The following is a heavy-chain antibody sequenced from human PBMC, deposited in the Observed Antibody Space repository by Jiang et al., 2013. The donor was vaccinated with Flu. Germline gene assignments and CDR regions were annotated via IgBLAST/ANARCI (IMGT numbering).Heavy chain of an antibody. Sequence: DYWGWIRQSPGKGLEWIGSIYYSGRTYYNPSLKSRVKISIDTSKNQFSLKLSSVTAADTAVYSCARLMAEYSSGNYYYYGMDVWGQGTTVTVS. V-gene: IGHV4-39*07. CDR1: DY. D-gene: IGHD6-19*01. CDR3: ARLMAEYSSGNYYYYGMDV. CDR2: IYYSGRT. J-gene: IGHJ6*02.